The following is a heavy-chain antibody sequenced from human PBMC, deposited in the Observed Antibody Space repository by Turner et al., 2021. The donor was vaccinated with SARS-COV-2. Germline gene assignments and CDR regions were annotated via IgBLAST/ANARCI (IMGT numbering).Heavy chain of an antibody. J-gene: IGHJ4*02. CDR2: FDPEDRET. CDR3: ATDPLGWAGYDY. CDR1: GSTLTEIF. D-gene: IGHD6-25*01. V-gene: IGHV1-24*01. Sequence: QVQLVQSGAEMKKPGASVKLSCKVSGSTLTEIFIHWVRQAPGKGLEWMGGFDPEDRETIYAQKFQGRVTMTEDTSTDIAYMELSSLSSDDTAVYYCATDPLGWAGYDYWGQGTLVTVSS.